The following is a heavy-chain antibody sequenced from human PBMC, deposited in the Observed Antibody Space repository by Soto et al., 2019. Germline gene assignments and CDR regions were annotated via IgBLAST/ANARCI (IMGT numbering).Heavy chain of an antibody. CDR1: GGTFSSYA. CDR3: ARGGGRSIVGATRRYYGMDV. CDR2: IIPIFGTA. J-gene: IGHJ6*02. D-gene: IGHD1-26*01. V-gene: IGHV1-69*01. Sequence: QVQLVQSGAEVKKPGSSVKVSCKASGGTFSSYAISWVRQAPGQGLEWMGGIIPIFGTANYAQKFQGRVTITADESTSTAYMELRSLRSEDTAVYYCARGGGRSIVGATRRYYGMDVWGQGTTVTVSS.